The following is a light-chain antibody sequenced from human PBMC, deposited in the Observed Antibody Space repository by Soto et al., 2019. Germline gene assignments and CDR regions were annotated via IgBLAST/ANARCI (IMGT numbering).Light chain of an antibody. J-gene: IGKJ4*01. V-gene: IGKV1-33*01. CDR2: DAS. Sequence: DIQMTQSPSSLSASVGDRVTITCQASQDINNSLNWYQQKPGKAPKLLIYDASNLETGVPSRFSGSGSGTDFTFTINSLQPDDIATYYCQQYDNLPLTFGGGTKVEI. CDR3: QQYDNLPLT. CDR1: QDINNS.